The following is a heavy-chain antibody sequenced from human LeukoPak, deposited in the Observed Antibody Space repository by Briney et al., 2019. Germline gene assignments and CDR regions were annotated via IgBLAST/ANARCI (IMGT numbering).Heavy chain of an antibody. D-gene: IGHD3-22*01. V-gene: IGHV3-21*01. Sequence: DSVKGRFTISRDNAKNSLYLQMNSLRAEDTAVYYCARETTYYYDSSGYTWGQGTLVTVSS. CDR3: ARETTYYYDSSGYT. J-gene: IGHJ5*02.